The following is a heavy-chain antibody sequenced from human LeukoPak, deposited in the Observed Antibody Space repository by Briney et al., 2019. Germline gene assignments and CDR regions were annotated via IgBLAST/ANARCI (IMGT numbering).Heavy chain of an antibody. CDR1: GFTVSSNY. V-gene: IGHV3-23*01. Sequence: GGSLRLSCAASGFTVSSNYMSWVRQAPGKGLEWVSAISGSGGSTYYADSVKGRFTISRDNSKNTLYLQMNSLRAEDTAVYYCAKNQVVVVIPIDYWGQGTLVTVSS. CDR2: ISGSGGST. CDR3: AKNQVVVVIPIDY. J-gene: IGHJ4*02. D-gene: IGHD3-22*01.